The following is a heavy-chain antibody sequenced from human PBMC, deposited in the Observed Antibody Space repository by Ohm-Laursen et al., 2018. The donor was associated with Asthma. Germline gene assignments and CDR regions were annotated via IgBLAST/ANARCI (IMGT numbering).Heavy chain of an antibody. CDR1: GYTFTSYA. V-gene: IGHV1-18*01. CDR3: ARVSCNDDICYSLFYN. J-gene: IGHJ4*02. Sequence: ASVKVSCKASGYTFTSYAMHWVRQAPGQGLEWMGWISAKNGNTDFTQKLQGRVTLTTDTSTSTAYMEVRSLTSDDTAVYYCARVSCNDDICYSLFYNWGQGTLVTVSS. CDR2: ISAKNGNT. D-gene: IGHD2-15*01.